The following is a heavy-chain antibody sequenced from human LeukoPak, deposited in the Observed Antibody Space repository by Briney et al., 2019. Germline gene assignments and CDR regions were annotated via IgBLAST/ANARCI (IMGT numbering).Heavy chain of an antibody. CDR1: GGSISSYY. Sequence: SETLSLTYTVSGGSISSYYWSWIRQPAGKGLEWIGRIYTSGSTNYNPSLKSRVTMSVDTSKNQFSLKLSSVTAADTAVYYCARDRAEWLAHYYFDYWGQGTLVTVSS. D-gene: IGHD6-19*01. CDR2: IYTSGST. J-gene: IGHJ4*02. V-gene: IGHV4-4*07. CDR3: ARDRAEWLAHYYFDY.